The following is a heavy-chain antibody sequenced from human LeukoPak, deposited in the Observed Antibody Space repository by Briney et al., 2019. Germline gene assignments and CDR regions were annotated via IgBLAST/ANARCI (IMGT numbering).Heavy chain of an antibody. J-gene: IGHJ4*02. V-gene: IGHV2-5*01. CDR2: IYWNDDK. D-gene: IGHD6-13*01. Sequence: SGPTLVKPTQTLTLTCTLSGFSLSTSGVGVGWIHQPPGKAPEWLALIYWNDDKRYSPSLKSRLTITKDTSKNQVVLTMTNMDPVDTATYYCARSSSSWYDFDYWGQGTLVTVSS. CDR1: GFSLSTSGVG. CDR3: ARSSSSWYDFDY.